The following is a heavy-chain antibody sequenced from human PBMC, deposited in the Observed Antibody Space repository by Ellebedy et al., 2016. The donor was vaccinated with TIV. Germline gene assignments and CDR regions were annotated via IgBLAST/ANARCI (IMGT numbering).Heavy chain of an antibody. CDR2: TTSDGSTT. CDR3: AEGRNYYDSRAYCGY. V-gene: IGHV3-74*01. CDR1: GFTSSRYW. J-gene: IGHJ4*02. Sequence: PGGPLRLSCAASGFTSSRYWIHCVRQVPGKGLVWVSRTTSDGSTTNYADSVKGRFTISRANAKNTLYLQMNSLRAEDTAVYYCAEGRNYYDSRAYCGYWGQGTLVTVPS. D-gene: IGHD3-22*01.